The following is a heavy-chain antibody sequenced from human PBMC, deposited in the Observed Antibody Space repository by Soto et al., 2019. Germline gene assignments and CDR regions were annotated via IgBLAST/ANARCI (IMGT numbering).Heavy chain of an antibody. Sequence: GGSLRLSCAASGFNFRNYAMGWVRQAPGKGLEWVSALSGGGGSTYYVDSVKGRFTISRDNSKYTLYLQMNSLRAEDTAVYYCAKDAFWTGYYPIEYWGQGTLVTVSS. V-gene: IGHV3-23*01. CDR1: GFNFRNYA. CDR3: AKDAFWTGYYPIEY. CDR2: LSGGGGST. J-gene: IGHJ4*02. D-gene: IGHD3-3*01.